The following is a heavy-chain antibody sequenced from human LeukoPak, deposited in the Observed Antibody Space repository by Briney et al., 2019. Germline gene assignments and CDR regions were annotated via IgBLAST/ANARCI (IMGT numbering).Heavy chain of an antibody. Sequence: GGSLRLSCAASGFTFSSYAMSWVRQAPGKGLEWVSAISGSGGSTYYADSVKGRFTISRDNSKNTLYLQTNSLRAEDTAVYYCAKDRLQGVATTWYYFDYWGQGTLVTVSS. CDR2: ISGSGGST. CDR1: GFTFSSYA. V-gene: IGHV3-23*01. D-gene: IGHD5-12*01. J-gene: IGHJ4*02. CDR3: AKDRLQGVATTWYYFDY.